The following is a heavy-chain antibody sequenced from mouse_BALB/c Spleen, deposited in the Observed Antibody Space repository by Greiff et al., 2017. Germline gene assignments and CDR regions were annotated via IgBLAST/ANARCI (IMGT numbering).Heavy chain of an antibody. D-gene: IGHD1-1*01. Sequence: EVKLVESGGGLVQPGGSLKLSCAASGFTFSSYTMSWVRQTPEKRLEWVAYISNGGGSTYYPDTVKGRFTISRDNAKNTLYLQMSSLKSEDTAMYYCARTTVVARWYFDVWGAGTTVTVSS. V-gene: IGHV5-12-2*01. CDR1: GFTFSSYT. CDR3: ARTTVVARWYFDV. J-gene: IGHJ1*01. CDR2: ISNGGGST.